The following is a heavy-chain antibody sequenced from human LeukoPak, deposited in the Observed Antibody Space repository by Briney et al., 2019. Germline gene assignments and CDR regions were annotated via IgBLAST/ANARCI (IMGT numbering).Heavy chain of an antibody. Sequence: SETLSLTCTVSGGSISSSSYYWGWIRQPPGKGLEWIGSIYYSGSTYYNPSLKSRVTISVDTSKNQFSLKLSSVTAADTAVYYCARRRILTGYPDAFDIWGQGTMVTVSS. D-gene: IGHD3-9*01. CDR1: GGSISSSSYY. J-gene: IGHJ3*02. CDR2: IYYSGST. CDR3: ARRRILTGYPDAFDI. V-gene: IGHV4-39*01.